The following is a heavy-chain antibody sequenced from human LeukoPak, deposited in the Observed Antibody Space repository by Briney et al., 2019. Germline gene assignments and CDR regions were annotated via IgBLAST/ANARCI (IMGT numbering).Heavy chain of an antibody. CDR1: GGSISSSSYY. D-gene: IGHD5-18*01. V-gene: IGHV4-39*01. Sequence: SETLSLTCTVSGGSISSSSYYWGWIRQPPGKGLGWIGSIYYSGSAYYNPSLKSRVTMSVDTSKNQFSLRLSSVTAADTAVYSCARHPERYSYFDYWGQGTLVTASS. CDR2: IYYSGSA. CDR3: ARHPERYSYFDY. J-gene: IGHJ4*02.